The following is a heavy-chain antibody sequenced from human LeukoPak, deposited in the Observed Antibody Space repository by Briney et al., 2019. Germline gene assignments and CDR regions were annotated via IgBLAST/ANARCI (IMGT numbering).Heavy chain of an antibody. J-gene: IGHJ3*02. V-gene: IGHV3-30*03. D-gene: IGHD3-10*01. CDR1: GFTFNTYG. CDR3: ARAGTGAFDI. CDR2: ISYDGSNK. Sequence: PGGSLRLSCAASGFTFNTYGMHWVRQAPGKGLEWVAVISYDGSNKYYADSVKGRFTISRDNAKNSLYLQMNSLRAEDTAVYYCARAGTGAFDIWGQGTMVTVSS.